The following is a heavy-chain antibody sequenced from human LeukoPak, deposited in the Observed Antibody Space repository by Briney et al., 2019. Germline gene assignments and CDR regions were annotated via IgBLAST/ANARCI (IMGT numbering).Heavy chain of an antibody. Sequence: GESLKISCKGSGYSFTTYWIAWVRQMPGKGLEWMGIIYPGDSDTRYSPSFQGQVTISADRSISTAYLQWSSLKASDTAMYYCAGHLDHGSFDYWGQGALVTVSS. CDR1: GYSFTTYW. J-gene: IGHJ4*02. V-gene: IGHV5-51*01. D-gene: IGHD1-14*01. CDR2: IYPGDSDT. CDR3: AGHLDHGSFDY.